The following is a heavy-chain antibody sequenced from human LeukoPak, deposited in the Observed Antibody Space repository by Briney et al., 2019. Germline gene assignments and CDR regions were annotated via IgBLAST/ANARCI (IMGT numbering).Heavy chain of an antibody. D-gene: IGHD6-19*01. J-gene: IGHJ4*02. CDR3: ARGGIQVSGIDEFDY. Sequence: GGSLRLSCAASGFTFLDYDMHWVRQVIGKGLGWVSAIGIRGDTHYSGSVKGRFTISRENAESSLYLQMNSLRAEDTAVYYCARGGIQVSGIDEFDYWGQGTLVTVSS. V-gene: IGHV3-13*01. CDR2: IGIRGDT. CDR1: GFTFLDYD.